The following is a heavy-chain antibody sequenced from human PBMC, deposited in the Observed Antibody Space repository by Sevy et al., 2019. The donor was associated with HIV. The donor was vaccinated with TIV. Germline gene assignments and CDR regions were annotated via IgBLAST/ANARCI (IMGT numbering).Heavy chain of an antibody. Sequence: GGSLRLSCAASGFTFSNYIINWVRQAPGKGLEWVSSISNSGTYIYYADSVKGRFTISRDNAKNSLYLQMNSLIAEDTAVYYCARYEEDTTLVNAFYIWGQGTMVTVSS. D-gene: IGHD5-18*01. J-gene: IGHJ3*02. CDR1: GFTFSNYI. V-gene: IGHV3-21*01. CDR3: ARYEEDTTLVNAFYI. CDR2: ISNSGTYI.